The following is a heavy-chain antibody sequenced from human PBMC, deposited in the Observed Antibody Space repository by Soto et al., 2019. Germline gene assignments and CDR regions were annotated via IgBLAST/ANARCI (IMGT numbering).Heavy chain of an antibody. V-gene: IGHV4-59*01. J-gene: IGHJ4*02. CDR2: MYHSGST. CDR1: GGSISSYY. CDR3: ASQQESHNDSGSYLLDY. D-gene: IGHD3-10*01. Sequence: SQTLCLTCTVSGGSISSYYWSWIRQPPGKGLEWIGYMYHSGSTYYNPSLKSRVTISVDMSKNQFSLKLTSVTAADTAVYYCASQQESHNDSGSYLLDYWGEGTLVTGSS.